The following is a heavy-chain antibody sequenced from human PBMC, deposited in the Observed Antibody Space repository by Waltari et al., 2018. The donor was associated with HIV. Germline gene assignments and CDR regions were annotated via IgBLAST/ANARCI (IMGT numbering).Heavy chain of an antibody. CDR1: GFTFSSYG. Sequence: QVQLVESGGGVVQYGRSLRLSCLASGFTFSSYGIHWVRQAPGKGLEWVAVIWYDGSNKYYADSVKGRFSISRDNSKNTVYLQMNSLRAEDTAEYYCARDSITVSGTFDYWGQGTLVTVSS. CDR3: ARDSITVSGTFDY. CDR2: IWYDGSNK. V-gene: IGHV3-33*01. D-gene: IGHD6-19*01. J-gene: IGHJ4*02.